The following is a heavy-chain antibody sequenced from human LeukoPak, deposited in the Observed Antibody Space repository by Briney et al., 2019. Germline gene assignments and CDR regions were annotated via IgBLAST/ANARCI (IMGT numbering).Heavy chain of an antibody. CDR2: INWNGGST. CDR1: GFTFGDYG. D-gene: IGHD3-10*01. Sequence: GGSLRLSCAASGFTFGDYGMSWVRQAPGKGLEWVSGINWNGGSTGYADSVKGRFTISRDNAKNSLYLQMNSLRAEDTALYYCARALHGSVSYYKIVWGYWGQGTLVTVSS. CDR3: ARALHGSVSYYKIVWGY. J-gene: IGHJ1*01. V-gene: IGHV3-20*04.